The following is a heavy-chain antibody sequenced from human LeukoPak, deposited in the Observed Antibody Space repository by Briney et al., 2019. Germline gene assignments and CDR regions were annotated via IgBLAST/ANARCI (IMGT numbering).Heavy chain of an antibody. J-gene: IGHJ4*02. CDR1: GGTFSSYA. CDR2: IIPIFGTA. Sequence: GASVTVSFTASGGTFSSYAISWVRQAPGQGLEWMGGIIPIFGTANYAQKFQGRVTITADESTSTAYMELSSLRSEGTAVYYCASDEGGVGATCYWGQGTLVTVSS. CDR3: ASDEGGVGATCY. D-gene: IGHD1-26*01. V-gene: IGHV1-69*13.